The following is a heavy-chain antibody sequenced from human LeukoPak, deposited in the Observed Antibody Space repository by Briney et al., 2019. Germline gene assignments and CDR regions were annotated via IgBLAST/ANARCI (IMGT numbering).Heavy chain of an antibody. D-gene: IGHD3-22*01. Sequence: SIYYSGSTYYNPSLKSRVTISVDTSKNQFSLKLSSVTAADTAVYYCARRGPNYYDSSGPDYWGQGTLVTVSS. V-gene: IGHV4-39*01. CDR2: IYYSGST. J-gene: IGHJ4*02. CDR3: ARRGPNYYDSSGPDY.